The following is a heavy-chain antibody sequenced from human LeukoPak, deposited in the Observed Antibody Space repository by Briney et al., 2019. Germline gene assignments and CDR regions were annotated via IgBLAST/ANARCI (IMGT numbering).Heavy chain of an antibody. CDR2: ISGGGGST. D-gene: IGHD5-24*01. CDR1: GFTFRSYA. V-gene: IGHV3-23*01. J-gene: IGHJ4*02. Sequence: GGSLRLSCPASGFTFRSYAMSWVRQAPGKGLEWVSDISGGGGSTYYADSVKGRFTISRDNSKSTLYLQMNSLRAEDTAVYYCAKTRGDGYNYDYWGQGTLVTVSS. CDR3: AKTRGDGYNYDY.